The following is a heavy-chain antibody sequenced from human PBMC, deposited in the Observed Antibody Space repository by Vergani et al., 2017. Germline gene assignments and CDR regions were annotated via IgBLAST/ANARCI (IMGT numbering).Heavy chain of an antibody. CDR2: ISSSSSYI. J-gene: IGHJ4*02. CDR1: GFTFSSYS. D-gene: IGHD3-22*01. V-gene: IGHV3-21*01. CDR3: ARXGVNDYDSSGTKDY. Sequence: EVQLVESGGGLVKPGGSLRLSCAASGFTFSSYSMNWVRQAPGKGLEWVSSISSSSSYIYYADSVKGRFTISRDNAKNSLYLQMNSLRAEDTAVYYSARXGVNDYDSSGTKDYWGQGTLVTVSS.